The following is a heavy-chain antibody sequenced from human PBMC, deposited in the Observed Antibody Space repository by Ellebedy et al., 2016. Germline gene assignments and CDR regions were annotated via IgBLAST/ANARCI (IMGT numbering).Heavy chain of an antibody. CDR1: GFTFSTYA. CDR3: AKVEVRGDY. CDR2: LNGGGGTT. J-gene: IGHJ4*02. V-gene: IGHV3-23*01. Sequence: GGSLRLXCAASGFTFSTYAMSWVRQAPGKGLEWVSSLNGGGGTTYSADSVKGRFTISRDNSKDTLYLQMNSLRAEDTAVYYCAKVEVRGDYWGQGTLVTVSS. D-gene: IGHD3-10*01.